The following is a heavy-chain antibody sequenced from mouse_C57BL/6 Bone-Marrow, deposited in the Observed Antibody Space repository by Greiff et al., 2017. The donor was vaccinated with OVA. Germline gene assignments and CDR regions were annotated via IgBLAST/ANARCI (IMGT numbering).Heavy chain of an antibody. CDR2: IDPSDSYT. CDR1: GYTFTSYW. J-gene: IGHJ2*01. Sequence: QVQLQQPGAELVRPGTSVKLSCKASGYTFTSYWMHWVKQRPGQGLEWIGVIDPSDSYTNYNQKFKGKATLTVDTSSSTAYMQLSSLTSEDSAVYYCALGLIYYYVSSYSYYFDYWGQGTTLTVSS. V-gene: IGHV1-59*01. CDR3: ALGLIYYYVSSYSYYFDY. D-gene: IGHD1-1*01.